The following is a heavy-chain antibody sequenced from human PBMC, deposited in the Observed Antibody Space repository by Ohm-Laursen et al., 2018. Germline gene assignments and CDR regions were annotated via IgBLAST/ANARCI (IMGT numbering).Heavy chain of an antibody. J-gene: IGHJ6*02. CDR1: GGSISSGGYY. Sequence: SQTLSLTCTVSGGSISSGGYYWSWIRQHPGKGLEWIGYIYYSGSTYYNPSLKSRVTISVDTSKNQFSLKLSSVTAADTAVYYCARDNWDYDYPRGMDVWGQGTTVTVSS. CDR3: ARDNWDYDYPRGMDV. V-gene: IGHV4-31*02. CDR2: IYYSGST. D-gene: IGHD3-16*01.